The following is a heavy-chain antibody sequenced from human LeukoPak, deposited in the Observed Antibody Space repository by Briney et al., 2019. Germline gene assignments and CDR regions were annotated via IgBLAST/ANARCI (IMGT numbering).Heavy chain of an antibody. CDR1: GSTFSTYA. D-gene: IGHD3-22*01. V-gene: IGHV3-23*01. CDR3: AREPTAAGYFDY. CDR2: ISDSGTRT. Sequence: GGSLRLSCAAPGSTFSTYAMSWVRQAPGKGLEWVSAISDSGTRTYYTDSVKGRFTVSRDNSKNTLFLQMNSLRAEDTAIYYCAREPTAAGYFDYWGRGTLATVSS. J-gene: IGHJ4*02.